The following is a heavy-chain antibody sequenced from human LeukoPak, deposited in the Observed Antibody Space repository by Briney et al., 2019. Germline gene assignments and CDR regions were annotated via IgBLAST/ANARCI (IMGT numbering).Heavy chain of an antibody. D-gene: IGHD3-10*01. CDR2: INPNSGGT. J-gene: IGHJ5*02. V-gene: IGHV1-2*04. CDR3: ARDYYGSGSYYNENWFDP. CDR1: GYTFNGYY. Sequence: ASVKVSCKASGYTFNGYYMHWVRQAPGQGLEWMGWINPNSGGTNYAQKFQGWVTMTTDTSISTAYMELSRLRSDDTAVYYCARDYYGSGSYYNENWFDPWGQGTLVTVSS.